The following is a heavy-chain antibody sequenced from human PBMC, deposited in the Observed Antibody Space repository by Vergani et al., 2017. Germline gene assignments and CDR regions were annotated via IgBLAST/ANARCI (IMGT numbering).Heavy chain of an antibody. D-gene: IGHD3-16*01. Sequence: EVQLVESGGGLVQPGGSLRLSCAASGFTFSSYWMHWVRQAPGKGLVWVSRINSDGSSTSYADSVKGRFTISRDNAKNTLYLQMNSLRAEDTAVYYCASLGLINYYYYYGMDVRGQGTTVTVSS. CDR2: INSDGSST. CDR1: GFTFSSYW. J-gene: IGHJ6*02. CDR3: ASLGLINYYYYYGMDV. V-gene: IGHV3-74*01.